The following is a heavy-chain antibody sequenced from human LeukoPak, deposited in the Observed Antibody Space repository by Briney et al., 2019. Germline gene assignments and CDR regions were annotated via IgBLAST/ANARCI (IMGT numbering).Heavy chain of an antibody. D-gene: IGHD4-23*01. Sequence: GGSLRLSCAAAGFTFSDAWMSWVRQALGKGLEWVSSISDSGDNTYYADSVRGRFTISRDNSKNTLSLQMNSLRADDTAVYYCARRGGNHNHFDYWGQGTLVTVSS. CDR1: GFTFSDAW. V-gene: IGHV3-23*01. CDR2: ISDSGDNT. J-gene: IGHJ4*02. CDR3: ARRGGNHNHFDY.